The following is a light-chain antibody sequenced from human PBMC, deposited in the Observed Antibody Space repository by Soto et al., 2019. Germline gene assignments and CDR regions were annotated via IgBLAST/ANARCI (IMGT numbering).Light chain of an antibody. CDR2: EVS. V-gene: IGLV2-14*01. J-gene: IGLJ1*01. CDR1: SSDVGGYNY. Sequence: QSALTQPASVSGSPGQSITISCTGTSSDVGGYNYVSWYQQHPGKAPKLMIYEVSNRPSGVSNRFSGSKSGNTASLTISGLQAEDEADYYCSSYAGSKNFYVFGTGTKVTVL. CDR3: SSYAGSKNFYV.